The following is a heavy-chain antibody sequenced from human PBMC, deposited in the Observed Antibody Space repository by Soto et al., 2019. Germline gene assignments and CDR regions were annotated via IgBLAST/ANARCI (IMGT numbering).Heavy chain of an antibody. CDR1: GFTFSSYS. CDR3: ARDATVVQIDY. D-gene: IGHD4-17*01. V-gene: IGHV3-21*01. J-gene: IGHJ4*02. CDR2: ISSSSSYI. Sequence: GGSLRLSCAASGFTFSSYSMNWVRQAPGKGLEWVSSISSSSSYIYYADSVKGRFTISGDNAKNSLYLQMNSLRAEDTAVYYCARDATVVQIDYWGQGTLVTVSS.